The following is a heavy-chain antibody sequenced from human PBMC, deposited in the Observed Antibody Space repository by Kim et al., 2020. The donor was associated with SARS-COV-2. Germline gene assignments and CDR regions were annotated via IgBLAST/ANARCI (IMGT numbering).Heavy chain of an antibody. V-gene: IGHV5-51*01. CDR2: INPVDSDT. D-gene: IGHD3-10*01. CDR1: GFRFSSSW. Sequence: GESLKISCQGSGFRFSSSWIGWVRQMPGKGLDWMGIINPVDSDTRYSPSSQGHVTISADTSSNTAYLQWSSLKASDTAVYYCARHGDMVRGFDAVGLYFQYWGQGTLVTVSS. CDR3: ARHGDMVRGFDAVGLYFQY. J-gene: IGHJ1*01.